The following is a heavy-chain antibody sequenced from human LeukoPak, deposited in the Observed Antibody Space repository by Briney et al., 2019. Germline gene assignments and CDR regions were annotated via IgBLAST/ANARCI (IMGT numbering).Heavy chain of an antibody. CDR3: ATNGPGIAVAGYVDY. Sequence: GGSLRLSCAASGFTFSGYAMHWVRQAPGKGLEWVAVISYDGSNDYYADSVKGRFTISRDNSKNTLYLQMNSLRAEDTAVYYCATNGPGIAVAGYVDYWGEGTLVTVSS. CDR2: ISYDGSND. D-gene: IGHD6-19*01. J-gene: IGHJ4*02. CDR1: GFTFSGYA. V-gene: IGHV3-30-3*01.